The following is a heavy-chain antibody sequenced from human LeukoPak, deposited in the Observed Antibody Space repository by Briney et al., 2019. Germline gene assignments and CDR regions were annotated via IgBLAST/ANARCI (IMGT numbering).Heavy chain of an antibody. CDR1: GGSISSGSYY. CDR3: ARDAGVTTVYGWSDP. D-gene: IGHD4-11*01. Sequence: SETLSLTCTVSGGSISSGSYYWSWIRQPAGKGLEWIGRIYTSGSTNYNPSLKSRVTISVDTSKNQFSLKLSSMTAADTAVYYCARDAGVTTVYGWSDPWGQGTLVTVSS. J-gene: IGHJ5*02. V-gene: IGHV4-61*02. CDR2: IYTSGST.